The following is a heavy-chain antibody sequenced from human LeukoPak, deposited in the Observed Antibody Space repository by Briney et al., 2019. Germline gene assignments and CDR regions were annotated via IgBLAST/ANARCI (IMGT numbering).Heavy chain of an antibody. D-gene: IGHD4-11*01. J-gene: IGHJ3*02. Sequence: GASVKVSCKASGYTFTDYYMHWVRQAPGQGLEWMGIINTSGGHTNYAQKFQGRVSMTRDTSTGTLYMDLSSLRFEDTAVYYCARGLERLDSNNYLSFAFDIWGQGTVVTVP. V-gene: IGHV1-46*01. CDR1: GYTFTDYY. CDR3: ARGLERLDSNNYLSFAFDI. CDR2: INTSGGHT.